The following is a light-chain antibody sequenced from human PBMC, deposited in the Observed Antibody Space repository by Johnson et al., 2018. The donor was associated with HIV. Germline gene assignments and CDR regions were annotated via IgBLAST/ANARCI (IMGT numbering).Light chain of an antibody. CDR2: ENN. Sequence: QSVLTQPPSVSAAPGQKVTISCSGSSSNIGNNYVSWYQQLPGTAPKLLIYENNKRPSGIPDRFSGSKSRTSATLGITGLQTGDEADYYCGTWDNSLSTGGVFGTGTKVTVL. CDR1: SSNIGNNY. CDR3: GTWDNSLSTGGV. V-gene: IGLV1-51*02. J-gene: IGLJ1*01.